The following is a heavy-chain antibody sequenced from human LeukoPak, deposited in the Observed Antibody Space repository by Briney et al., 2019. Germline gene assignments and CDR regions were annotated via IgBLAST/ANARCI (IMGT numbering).Heavy chain of an antibody. Sequence: PGGSLRLSCAASGFTVSSNYMTWVRQAPGKGLEWLSVIYSGGSTYYADSVKGRFTISRDISKNTLYLQMNSLRAEDTAVYYCARDDPSGSYIDYWGQGTLVTVSS. J-gene: IGHJ4*02. CDR2: IYSGGST. CDR1: GFTVSSNY. V-gene: IGHV3-66*01. D-gene: IGHD1-26*01. CDR3: ARDDPSGSYIDY.